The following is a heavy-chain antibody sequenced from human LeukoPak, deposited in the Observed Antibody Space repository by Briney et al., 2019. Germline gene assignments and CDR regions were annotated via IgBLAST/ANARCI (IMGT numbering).Heavy chain of an antibody. CDR1: GGSFSGYY. CDR3: ARSRYYYDSSGYLRGYYYVDV. V-gene: IGHV4-34*01. D-gene: IGHD3-22*01. J-gene: IGHJ6*03. Sequence: SETLSLTCAVYGGSFSGYYWSWIRQPPGKGLEWIGEINHSGSTNYNPSLKSRVTISVDTSKNQFSLKLSSVTAADTAVYYCARSRYYYDSSGYLRGYYYVDVWGKGTTVTVSS. CDR2: INHSGST.